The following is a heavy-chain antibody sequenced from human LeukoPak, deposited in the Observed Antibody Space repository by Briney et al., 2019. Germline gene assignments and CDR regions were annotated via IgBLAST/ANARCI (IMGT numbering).Heavy chain of an antibody. CDR3: AKDSSMIVVVPFDY. V-gene: IGHV3-23*01. CDR2: ISGSGGST. CDR1: GFTFSSYA. Sequence: RSGGSLRLSCAASGFTFSSYAMSWVRQAPGKGLEWVSAISGSGGSTYYADSVKGRFTISRDNSKNTLYLQMNSLRAEDTAVYYCAKDSSMIVVVPFDYWGQGTLVTVSS. J-gene: IGHJ4*02. D-gene: IGHD3-22*01.